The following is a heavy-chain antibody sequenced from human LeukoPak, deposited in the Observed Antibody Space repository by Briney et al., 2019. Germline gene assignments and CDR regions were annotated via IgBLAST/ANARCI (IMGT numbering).Heavy chain of an antibody. CDR1: GFTFSTSW. Sequence: GGSLRLSCAASGFTFSTSWMYWVRQAPGKGLEWVSRINGDGSDPSYADFVKGRFTISRDNAKNSLYLQMNSLRAEDTAVYYCAELGITMIGGVWGKGTTVTISS. J-gene: IGHJ6*04. V-gene: IGHV3-74*01. CDR3: AELGITMIGGV. CDR2: INGDGSDP. D-gene: IGHD3-10*02.